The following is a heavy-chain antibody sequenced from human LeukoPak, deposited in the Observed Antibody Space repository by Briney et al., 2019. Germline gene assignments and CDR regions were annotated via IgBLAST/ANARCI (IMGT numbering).Heavy chain of an antibody. CDR3: ARGVLFYYDSSGYYSLAFGAFDI. CDR1: GGSISSGSYY. Sequence: PSQTLSLTCTVSGGSISSGSYYWSWIRQPPGKGLEWIGEINHSGSTNYNPSLKSRVTISVDTSKNQFSLKLSSVTAADTAVYYCARGVLFYYDSSGYYSLAFGAFDIWGQGTMVTVSS. D-gene: IGHD3-22*01. CDR2: INHSGST. V-gene: IGHV4-39*07. J-gene: IGHJ3*02.